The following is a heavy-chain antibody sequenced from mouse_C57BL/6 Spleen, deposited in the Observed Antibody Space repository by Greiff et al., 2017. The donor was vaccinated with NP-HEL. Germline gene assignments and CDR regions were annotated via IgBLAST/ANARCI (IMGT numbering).Heavy chain of an antibody. CDR3: ARRDEGGFAY. J-gene: IGHJ3*01. V-gene: IGHV1-80*01. CDR1: GYAFSSYW. CDR2: IYPGDGDT. Sequence: VQLQQSGAELVKPGASVKISCKASGYAFSSYWMNWVKQRPGKGLEWIGQIYPGDGDTNYNGKLRGKATLTADKSSSTAYMQTSSLTSEDSAFYFCARRDEGGFAYLGQGTLVTVSA.